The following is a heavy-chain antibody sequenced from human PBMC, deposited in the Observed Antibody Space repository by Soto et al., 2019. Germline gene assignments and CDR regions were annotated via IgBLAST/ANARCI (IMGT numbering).Heavy chain of an antibody. V-gene: IGHV4-39*01. CDR3: ASSVAGNGDHGMVV. J-gene: IGHJ6*02. CDR2: IYYSGST. CDR1: GGSISSSSYY. D-gene: IGHD6-19*01. Sequence: SETLSLTCTGSGGSISSSSYYWGWIRQHPGKGLEWIGSIYYSGSTYYNPSLKSRVTISVDTSKNQFSLKLSSVTAADTAVYYCASSVAGNGDHGMVVWCQGPPASDPS.